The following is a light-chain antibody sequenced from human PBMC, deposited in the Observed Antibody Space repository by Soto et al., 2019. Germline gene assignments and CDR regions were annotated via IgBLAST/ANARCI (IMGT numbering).Light chain of an antibody. CDR2: AAS. CDR1: QSISSY. V-gene: IGKV1-39*01. J-gene: IGKJ4*01. Sequence: DIQMTQSPSSLSASVADRVTITCRARQSISSYLNWYQQKPGKAPKLLIYAASSLQSGVPSRFSGSGSGTDFTLTISSLQPEDFATYYCQQRYSTPLTFGGGTKVEIK. CDR3: QQRYSTPLT.